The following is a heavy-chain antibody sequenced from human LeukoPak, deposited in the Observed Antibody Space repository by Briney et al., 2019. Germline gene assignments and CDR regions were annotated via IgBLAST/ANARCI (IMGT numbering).Heavy chain of an antibody. CDR3: ARAPYSSSWYFDY. Sequence: GGSLRLSCAASGFTVSSSYMTWVRQAPGKGLEWVSVIYSGGSTHYAGSVKGRFTISRDNSKDTVYLQMNSLRAEDTAVYHCARAPYSSSWYFDYWGQGTLVTVSS. CDR1: GFTVSSSY. D-gene: IGHD6-13*01. J-gene: IGHJ4*02. CDR2: IYSGGST. V-gene: IGHV3-66*01.